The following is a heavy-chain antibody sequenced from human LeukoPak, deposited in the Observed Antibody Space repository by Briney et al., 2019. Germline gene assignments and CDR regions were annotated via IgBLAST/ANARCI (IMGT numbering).Heavy chain of an antibody. CDR1: GFTFDNYA. J-gene: IGHJ4*02. V-gene: IGHV3-21*01. Sequence: PGGSLRLSCAASGFTFDNYAMHWVRQAPGKGLEWASSIGGSSTSIYYADSVKGRFTISRDNAKNSLYLQMNRLRAEDTAVYYCAREAEEAFDYWGQGTLVTVSS. CDR3: AREAEEAFDY. CDR2: IGGSSTSI.